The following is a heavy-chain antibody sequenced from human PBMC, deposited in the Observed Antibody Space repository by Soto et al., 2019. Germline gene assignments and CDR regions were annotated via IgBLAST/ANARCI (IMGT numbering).Heavy chain of an antibody. CDR2: LLHGGTT. CDR3: AYSTGWYRHDV. J-gene: IGHJ3*01. CDR1: GDSISSPKW. Sequence: QVQLQVSGPGLEKPSGTLSLTCAVSGDSISSPKWWTWLRQPPGKGLEWIGDLLHGGTTNYNPSLKSRVTLSVDTSQNQFSLNLTSVTAADTAIYYCAYSTGWYRHDVWGQGTSVTVSS. D-gene: IGHD6-19*01. V-gene: IGHV4-4*02.